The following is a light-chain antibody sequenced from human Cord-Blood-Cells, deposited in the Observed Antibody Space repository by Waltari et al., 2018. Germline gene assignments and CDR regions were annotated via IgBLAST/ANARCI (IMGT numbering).Light chain of an antibody. Sequence: QMTHSPASTEASVVVRVTSTCSVSQSFCSYLNWYQQKPGKSTKLLIYAASSLQSGVPLRFSGSGSGTDLTLTISSLQPEDFATYYSQQSYSTPWTFGQETKVKIK. CDR2: AAS. J-gene: IGKJ1*01. CDR3: QQSYSTPWT. CDR1: QSFCSY. V-gene: IGKV1-39*01.